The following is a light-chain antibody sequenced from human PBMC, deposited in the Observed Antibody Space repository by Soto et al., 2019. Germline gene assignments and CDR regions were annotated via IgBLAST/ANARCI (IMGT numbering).Light chain of an antibody. Sequence: ETVMTQSPGTLSLSPGERATLSCRASQSVSSSYLAWYQQKPGQAPRLLIYGASNRATGIPDRFSGSGSGTEFTLTISRLEPEDFAVYYCQQYGSSGTFGQGTKVDIK. CDR1: QSVSSSY. J-gene: IGKJ1*01. CDR2: GAS. V-gene: IGKV3-20*01. CDR3: QQYGSSGT.